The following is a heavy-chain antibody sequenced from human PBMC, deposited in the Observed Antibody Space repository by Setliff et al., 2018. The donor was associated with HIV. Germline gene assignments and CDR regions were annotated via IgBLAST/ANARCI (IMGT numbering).Heavy chain of an antibody. CDR2: ILSTGERT. CDR3: AKELAASGLGYFDS. Sequence: AGGSLRLSCAASGFTFSSYEMDWFRQAPGKGLEWVSAILSTGERTFYADSVKGRFTISRDNSKNTVYLQMNSLRAEDTAEYYCAKELAASGLGYFDSWGRGILVTVSS. J-gene: IGHJ4*02. V-gene: IGHV3-23*01. CDR1: GFTFSSYE. D-gene: IGHD3-22*01.